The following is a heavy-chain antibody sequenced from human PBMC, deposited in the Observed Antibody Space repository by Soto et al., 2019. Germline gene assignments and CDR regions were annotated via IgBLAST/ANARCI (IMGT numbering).Heavy chain of an antibody. CDR2: IQYRGST. Sequence: SETLSLTCTVSDDSITSGAYYWGLIRQPPGKGLEWIGTIQYRGSTYYNPSLKSRVTMSLDTSKNQYSLRLSSVTAADTAVYFCAGMFRFRHLLLDYWGPGTLVNGSS. CDR1: DDSITSGAYY. V-gene: IGHV4-39*01. D-gene: IGHD3-22*01. J-gene: IGHJ4*01. CDR3: AGMFRFRHLLLDY.